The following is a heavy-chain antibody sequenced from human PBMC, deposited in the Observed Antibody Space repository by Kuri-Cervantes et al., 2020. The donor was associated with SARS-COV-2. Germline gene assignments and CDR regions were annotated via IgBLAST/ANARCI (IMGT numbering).Heavy chain of an antibody. CDR3: ARGSCTNGVCYTILGY. CDR1: GFTFSSYA. CDR2: ISGNGGSI. V-gene: IGHV3-64*02. Sequence: GESLKISCAASGFTFSSYAMNWVRQAPGKGLEYVSTISGNGGSIFYADSVKGRFIISRDSSKNTLFLQMDSLRAEDMGVYYCARGSCTNGVCYTILGYWGQGTLVTVSS. J-gene: IGHJ4*02. D-gene: IGHD2-8*01.